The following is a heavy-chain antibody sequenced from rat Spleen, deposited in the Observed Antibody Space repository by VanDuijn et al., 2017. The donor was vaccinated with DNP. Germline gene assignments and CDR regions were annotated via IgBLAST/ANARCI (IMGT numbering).Heavy chain of an antibody. CDR3: ARHDY. CDR1: GFTFSDYY. CDR2: IHYDGGSS. J-gene: IGHJ2*01. Sequence: EVQLVESGGDLVQPGRSLKLFCAASGFTFSDYYMAWIRQAPTKGLEWVAYIHYDGGSSKYGDSVKGRFTISRDNARNTLYLQMDSLRSEDTATYYCARHDYWGQGVMVTVSS. V-gene: IGHV5-7*01.